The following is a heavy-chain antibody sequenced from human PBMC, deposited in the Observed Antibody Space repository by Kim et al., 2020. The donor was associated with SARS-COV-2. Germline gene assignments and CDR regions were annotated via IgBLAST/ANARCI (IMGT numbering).Heavy chain of an antibody. Sequence: SETLSLTCAVYGGSFSGYYWSWIRQPPGKGLEWIGEINHSGSTNYNPSLKSRVTISVDTSKNQFSLKLSSVTAADTAVYYCARGQVYYYGSGSYYKTRTYYFDYWGQGTLVTVSS. V-gene: IGHV4-34*01. J-gene: IGHJ4*02. CDR3: ARGQVYYYGSGSYYKTRTYYFDY. CDR1: GGSFSGYY. CDR2: INHSGST. D-gene: IGHD3-10*01.